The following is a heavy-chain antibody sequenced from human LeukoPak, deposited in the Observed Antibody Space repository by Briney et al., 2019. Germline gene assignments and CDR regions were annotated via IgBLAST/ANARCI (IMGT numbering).Heavy chain of an antibody. CDR2: INPNSGGT. V-gene: IGHV1-2*02. D-gene: IGHD3-16*02. Sequence: GASVKVSCKASGYTFTGYYMHWVRQAPGQGLEWMGWINPNSGGTNYAQKFQGSVTMTRDTSISTAYMELSRLRSDDTAVYYCARAPANYDYVWGSYREYYFDYWGQGTLVTVSS. CDR3: ARAPANYDYVWGSYREYYFDY. J-gene: IGHJ4*02. CDR1: GYTFTGYY.